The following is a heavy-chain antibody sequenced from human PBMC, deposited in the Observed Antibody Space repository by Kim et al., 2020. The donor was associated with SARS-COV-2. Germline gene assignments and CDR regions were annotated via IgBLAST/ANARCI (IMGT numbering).Heavy chain of an antibody. CDR3: AKSMPPYCSSTSCYSSGMDV. CDR1: GFTFDDYA. D-gene: IGHD2-2*01. Sequence: GGSLRLSCAASGFTFDDYAMHWVRQAPGKGLEWVSLISGDGGSTYYADSVKGRFTISRDNSKNSLYLQMNSLRTEDTALYYCAKSMPPYCSSTSCYSSGMDVWGQGTTVTVSS. V-gene: IGHV3-43*02. J-gene: IGHJ6*02. CDR2: ISGDGGST.